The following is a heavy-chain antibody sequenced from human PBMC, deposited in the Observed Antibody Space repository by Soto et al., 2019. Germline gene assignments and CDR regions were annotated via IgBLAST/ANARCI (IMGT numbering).Heavy chain of an antibody. CDR2: ISYDGSNK. D-gene: IGHD3-3*01. V-gene: IGHV3-30-3*01. Sequence: QVQLVESGGGVVQPGRSLRLSCAASGFTFSSYAMHWVRQAPGKGLEWVAVISYDGSNKYYADSVKGRFTISRDNSKNTLYLQMNSLRAEDTAVYYCARDYHYDYDYYYCYGMDVWGQGTTVTVSS. CDR1: GFTFSSYA. CDR3: ARDYHYDYDYYYCYGMDV. J-gene: IGHJ6*02.